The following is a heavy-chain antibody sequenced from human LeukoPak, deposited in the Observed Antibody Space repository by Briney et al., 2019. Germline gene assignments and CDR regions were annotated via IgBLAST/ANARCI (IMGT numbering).Heavy chain of an antibody. V-gene: IGHV4-34*01. CDR3: ARRGGTDSSGYSYFDY. D-gene: IGHD3-22*01. CDR1: GGSFSANY. Sequence: PSETLSLTCAVSGGSFSANYWSWIRQPPGEGPEWIGEINHTGRTNYNPSLKSRVTISVDTSKNQFSLKLSSVTAADTAVYYCARRGGTDSSGYSYFDYWGQGTLVTVSS. CDR2: INHTGRT. J-gene: IGHJ4*02.